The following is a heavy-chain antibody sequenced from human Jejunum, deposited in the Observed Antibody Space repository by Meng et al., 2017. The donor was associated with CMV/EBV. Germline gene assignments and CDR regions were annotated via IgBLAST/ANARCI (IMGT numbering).Heavy chain of an antibody. D-gene: IGHD2-8*01. CDR2: IKEDGSER. CDR1: GFSLRSYW. CDR3: ATVNGHAFDI. J-gene: IGHJ3*02. Sequence: CTASGFSLRSYWMTWVRQAPGKGLEWVANIKEDGSERYYVDSVKGRFTISRDNAKNSLYLQMNSLRAEDTAVYYCATVNGHAFDIWGQGTMVTVSS. V-gene: IGHV3-7*01.